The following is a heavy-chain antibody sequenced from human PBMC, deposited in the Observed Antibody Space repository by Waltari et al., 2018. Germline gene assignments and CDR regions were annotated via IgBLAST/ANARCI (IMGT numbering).Heavy chain of an antibody. J-gene: IGHJ4*02. D-gene: IGHD5-18*01. Sequence: QVQLVQSGAEVKKPGASVKVSCKASGYTFTSYGISWVRQAPGQGLEWMGWISDYNGNTNYAQKLQGRVTMTTDTSTSTAYMELRSLRSDDTAVYYCARDFSLGGYSPSYYFDYWGQGTLVTVSS. CDR2: ISDYNGNT. V-gene: IGHV1-18*01. CDR3: ARDFSLGGYSPSYYFDY. CDR1: GYTFTSYG.